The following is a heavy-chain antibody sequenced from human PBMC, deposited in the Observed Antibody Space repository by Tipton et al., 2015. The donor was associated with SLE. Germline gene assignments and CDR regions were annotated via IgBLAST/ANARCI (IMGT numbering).Heavy chain of an antibody. CDR3: ARDLVEWELRGHDAFDI. D-gene: IGHD1-26*01. CDR2: IYHSGST. V-gene: IGHV4-4*02. Sequence: TLSLTCAVSGGSISSSNWWSWVRQPPGKGLEWIGEIYHSGSTNYNPSLKSRVTISVDKSKNQFSLKLSSVTAADTAVYYCARDLVEWELRGHDAFDIWGQGTMVTVSS. CDR1: GGSISSSNW. J-gene: IGHJ3*02.